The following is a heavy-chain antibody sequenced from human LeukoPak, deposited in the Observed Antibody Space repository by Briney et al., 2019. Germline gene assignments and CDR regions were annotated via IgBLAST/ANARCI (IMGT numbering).Heavy chain of an antibody. CDR1: GFTFSSYW. J-gene: IGHJ6*02. CDR3: ARDPAYCGGDCYPHYGMDV. CDR2: IWYDGSNK. D-gene: IGHD2-21*02. V-gene: IGHV3-33*08. Sequence: GGSLRLSCAASGFTFSSYWMSWVRQAPGKGLEWVAVIWYDGSNKYYADSVKGRFTISRDNSKNTLYLQMNSLRAEDTAVYYCARDPAYCGGDCYPHYGMDVWGQGTTVTVSS.